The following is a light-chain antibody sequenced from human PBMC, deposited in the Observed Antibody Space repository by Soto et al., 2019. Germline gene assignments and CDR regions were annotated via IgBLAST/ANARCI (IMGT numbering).Light chain of an antibody. Sequence: EIVLTQSPGTLSLSPGERATLSCRASQSVSSSYLAWYQQKPGQAPRLLIDGASSRATGIPNRFSGSGPGTDFKLTIIRLKHQAYAVYYCQQYRSSPGVTFRGGTQVEMK. CDR2: GAS. J-gene: IGKJ4*02. CDR3: QQYRSSPGVT. V-gene: IGKV3-20*01. CDR1: QSVSSSY.